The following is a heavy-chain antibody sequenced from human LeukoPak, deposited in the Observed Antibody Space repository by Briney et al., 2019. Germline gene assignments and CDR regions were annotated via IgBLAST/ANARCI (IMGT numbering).Heavy chain of an antibody. CDR2: ISGSGGST. CDR3: AKDTDYGNRGGFDY. V-gene: IGHV3-23*01. Sequence: GGSLRLSCAASGFTFSSYAMSWVRQAPGKGLEWVSAISGSGGSTYYADSVKGRFTISRDNSKNTLHLQMNSLRAEDTAVYYCAKDTDYGNRGGFDYWGQGTLVTVSS. D-gene: IGHD4-17*01. CDR1: GFTFSSYA. J-gene: IGHJ4*02.